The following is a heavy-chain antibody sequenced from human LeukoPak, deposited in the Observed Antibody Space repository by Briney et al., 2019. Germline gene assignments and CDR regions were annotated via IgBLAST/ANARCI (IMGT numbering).Heavy chain of an antibody. J-gene: IGHJ3*02. CDR2: HYDSWRA. Sequence: WETLSLTCSVSGDTLLSGSHYWGWVRQSPGKGLEWIGSHYDSWRAYYNPSLKSRVSISVDTSKNQFSLKLTSATSADTAVYYCATQKWQRPAAFDIWGQGTRVAASP. D-gene: IGHD5-24*01. CDR3: ATQKWQRPAAFDI. V-gene: IGHV4-39*01. CDR1: GDTLLSGSHY.